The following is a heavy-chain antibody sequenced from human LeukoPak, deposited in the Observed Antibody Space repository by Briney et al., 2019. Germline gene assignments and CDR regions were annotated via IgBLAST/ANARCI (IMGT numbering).Heavy chain of an antibody. CDR2: ISAYNGNT. CDR3: ARELGDYYDSSGYGPADY. J-gene: IGHJ4*02. V-gene: IGHV1-18*01. Sequence: ASVKVSCKASGYTFTSYGISWVRQAPGQGLEWMGWISAYNGNTNYAQKLQGRVTMTTDTSTSTAYMELRSPRSDDTAVYYCARELGDYYDSSGYGPADYWGQGTLVTVSS. CDR1: GYTFTSYG. D-gene: IGHD3-22*01.